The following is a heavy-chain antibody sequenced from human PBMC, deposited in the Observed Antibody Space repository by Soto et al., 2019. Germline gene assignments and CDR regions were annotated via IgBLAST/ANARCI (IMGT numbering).Heavy chain of an antibody. V-gene: IGHV4-61*08. CDR3: ARHSEFDGSGSYYVYYYYGMDV. D-gene: IGHD3-10*01. Sequence: SETLSLTCTVSGGSISSGDYYWSWIRQPPGKGLEWIGYIYYSGSTNYNPSLKSRVTISVDTSKNQFSLKLSSVTAADTAVYYCARHSEFDGSGSYYVYYYYGMDVWGQGTTVTVSS. J-gene: IGHJ6*02. CDR1: GGSISSGDYY. CDR2: IYYSGST.